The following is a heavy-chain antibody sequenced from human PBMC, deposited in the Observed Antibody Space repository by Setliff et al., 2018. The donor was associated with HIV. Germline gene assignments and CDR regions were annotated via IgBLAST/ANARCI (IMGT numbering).Heavy chain of an antibody. Sequence: LRLSCAASGFTFDDYTMHWVRQAPGKGLECVSLISWDGDMTYYADSVKGRFTISRDNSKNSLYLQMNSLTTEDTGLYYCAKDGWGYDYVGAYYFDYWGQGTPVTVSS. CDR2: ISWDGDMT. V-gene: IGHV3-43*01. D-gene: IGHD5-12*01. CDR3: AKDGWGYDYVGAYYFDY. J-gene: IGHJ4*02. CDR1: GFTFDDYT.